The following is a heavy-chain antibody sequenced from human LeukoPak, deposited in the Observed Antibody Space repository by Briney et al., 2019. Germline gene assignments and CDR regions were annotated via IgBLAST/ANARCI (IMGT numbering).Heavy chain of an antibody. CDR3: AREGVDYYDSSGYYYFDY. J-gene: IGHJ4*02. Sequence: PGGSLRLSCAASGFTFSTYWMSWVRQAPGKGLEWVSSISSSSSYIYYADSVKGRFTISRDNAKNSLYLQMNSLRAEDTAVYYCAREGVDYYDSSGYYYFDYRGQGTLVTVSS. CDR2: ISSSSSYI. D-gene: IGHD3-22*01. CDR1: GFTFSTYW. V-gene: IGHV3-21*01.